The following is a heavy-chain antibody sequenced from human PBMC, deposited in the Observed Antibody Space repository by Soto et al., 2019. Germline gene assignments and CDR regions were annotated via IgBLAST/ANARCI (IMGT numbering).Heavy chain of an antibody. V-gene: IGHV3-21*01. CDR3: ARVPDSGYERD. CDR1: GFTFSGYS. Sequence: EVQLVESGGGLVKPGGSLRLSCAASGFTFSGYSMNWVRQAPGKGLEWVSSISSSSSYIYYADSVKGRFTISRDNAKNSLYLQMNSLRAEDTAVYYCARVPDSGYERDWGQGTLVTVSS. J-gene: IGHJ4*02. CDR2: ISSSSSYI. D-gene: IGHD5-12*01.